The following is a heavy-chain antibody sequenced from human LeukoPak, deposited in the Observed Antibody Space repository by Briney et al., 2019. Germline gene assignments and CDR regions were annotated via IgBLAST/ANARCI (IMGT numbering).Heavy chain of an antibody. J-gene: IGHJ6*03. CDR2: IKDDGSDT. D-gene: IGHD3-3*01. Sequence: PGGSLRLSCAGSGLDFSTFRMTWVRQAPGKGLEWVATIKDDGSDTYYVDSLKGRFTISRDNAKNSVNLQMKSLRVEDTAVYFCARVFGYYYYYMDVWGKGTTVTVSS. CDR1: GLDFSTFR. CDR3: ARVFGYYYYYMDV. V-gene: IGHV3-7*04.